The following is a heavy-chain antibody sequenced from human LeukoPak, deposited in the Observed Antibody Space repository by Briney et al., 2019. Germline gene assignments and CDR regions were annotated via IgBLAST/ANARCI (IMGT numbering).Heavy chain of an antibody. Sequence: GRSLRLSCLASGFTFDNYTMQWVRQAPGKGLEWVAQITYNSLTISYADSVRGRFTVSRDNGKNSLYLQMNSLRAEDTGFYYCAKRNFGDYGLDYWGQGTLVTVSS. CDR1: GFTFDNYT. CDR3: AKRNFGDYGLDY. J-gene: IGHJ4*02. V-gene: IGHV3-9*01. CDR2: ITYNSLTI. D-gene: IGHD4-17*01.